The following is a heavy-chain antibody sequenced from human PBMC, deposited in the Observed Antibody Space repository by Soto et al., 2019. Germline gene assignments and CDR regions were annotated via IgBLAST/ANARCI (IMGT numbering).Heavy chain of an antibody. J-gene: IGHJ4*02. D-gene: IGHD4-4*01. V-gene: IGHV4-38-2*02. Sequence: SETLSLTCTVSGYSISNGYYWAWIRQPPGKGLEWIGSVYQTVSTYYNPSLESRVTILVDIAKNHFSLRLNSVTAADTAVYFCAREKGHSNPFDFWGPGMLVTVSS. CDR1: GYSISNGYY. CDR3: AREKGHSNPFDF. CDR2: VYQTVST.